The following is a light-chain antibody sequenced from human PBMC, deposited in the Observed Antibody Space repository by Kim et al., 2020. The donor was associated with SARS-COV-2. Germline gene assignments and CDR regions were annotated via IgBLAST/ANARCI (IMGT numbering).Light chain of an antibody. Sequence: DIQTTQSPSTLSASVGDRVTITCRASQSISSWLAWYQQKPGKAPKLLIYKASSLESGVPSRFSGSGSGTEFTLTISSLQPDDFATYYCQQYNSYLLTFGGGTKVDIK. J-gene: IGKJ4*01. V-gene: IGKV1-5*03. CDR2: KAS. CDR3: QQYNSYLLT. CDR1: QSISSW.